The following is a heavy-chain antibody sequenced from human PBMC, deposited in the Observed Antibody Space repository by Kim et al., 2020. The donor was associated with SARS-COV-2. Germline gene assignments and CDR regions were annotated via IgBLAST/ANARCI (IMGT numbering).Heavy chain of an antibody. J-gene: IGHJ5*02. CDR3: ANEDSSGYYYVPPRKTT. CDR1: GFTFSSYA. CDR2: ISGSGGST. Sequence: GGSLRLSCAASGFTFSSYAMSWVRQAPGKGLEWVSAISGSGGSTYYADSVKGRFTISRDNSKNTLYLQMNSLRAEDTAVYYCANEDSSGYYYVPPRKTTWGQGTLVTVSS. V-gene: IGHV3-23*01. D-gene: IGHD3-22*01.